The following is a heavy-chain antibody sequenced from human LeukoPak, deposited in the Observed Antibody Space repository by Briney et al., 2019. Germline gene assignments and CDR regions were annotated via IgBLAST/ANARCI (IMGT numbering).Heavy chain of an antibody. V-gene: IGHV4-59*08. CDR2: IYYSNT. Sequence: SETLSLTCTVSGGSISSYYWSWIRQPPGKGLESIGYIYYSNTNYNPSLKSRVTISIDTSKNQFSLKLSSVTAADTAVYYCARLKYGDYGLYYFDYWGQGTLVTVSS. J-gene: IGHJ4*02. CDR1: GGSISSYY. CDR3: ARLKYGDYGLYYFDY. D-gene: IGHD4-17*01.